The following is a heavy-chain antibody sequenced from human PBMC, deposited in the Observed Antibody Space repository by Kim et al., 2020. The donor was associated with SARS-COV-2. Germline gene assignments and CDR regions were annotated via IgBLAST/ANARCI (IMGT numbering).Heavy chain of an antibody. CDR3: AREPRQGYGMDV. J-gene: IGHJ6*02. V-gene: IGHV1-18*01. Sequence: NYAQKLQGRVTMTTDTSTSTAYMELRSLRSDDTAVYYCAREPRQGYGMDVWGQGTTVTVSS.